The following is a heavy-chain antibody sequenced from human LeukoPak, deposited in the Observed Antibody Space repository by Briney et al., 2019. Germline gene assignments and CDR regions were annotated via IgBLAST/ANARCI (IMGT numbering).Heavy chain of an antibody. CDR1: GFTFSSYS. Sequence: GRSLRLSCAASGFTFSSYSMNWVRQAPGKGLEWVSSISSSSSYIYYADSVKGRFTISRDNAKNSLYLQMNSLRAEDTAVYYCARDKGTYTNYGMDVWGQGTTVTVSS. D-gene: IGHD1-1*01. CDR2: ISSSSSYI. J-gene: IGHJ6*02. CDR3: ARDKGTYTNYGMDV. V-gene: IGHV3-21*01.